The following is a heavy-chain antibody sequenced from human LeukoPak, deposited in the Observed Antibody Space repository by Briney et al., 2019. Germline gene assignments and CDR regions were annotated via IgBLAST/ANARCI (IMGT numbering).Heavy chain of an antibody. J-gene: IGHJ4*02. D-gene: IGHD6-13*01. V-gene: IGHV3-73*01. CDR1: GFTFSGSA. CDR2: IRSKANSYAT. CDR3: TTTAGRAAAGTGFDY. Sequence: GRSLRLSCAASGFTFSGSAMHWVRQASGKGLEWVGRIRSKANSYATAYAASVKGRFTISRDDSKNTAYLQMNSLKTEDTAVYYCTTTAGRAAAGTGFDYWGQGTLVTVSS.